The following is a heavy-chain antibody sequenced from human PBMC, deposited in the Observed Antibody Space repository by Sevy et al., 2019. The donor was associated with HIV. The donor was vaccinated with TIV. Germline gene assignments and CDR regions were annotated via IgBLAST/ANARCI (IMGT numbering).Heavy chain of an antibody. CDR3: AKGYDSGYHRGHDS. CDR2: ISGSGGRT. Sequence: GGSLRLSCAASGFTFSSYAMSWVRQAPGKGLEWVSGISGSGGRTYYADSVKGRFTISRDNSKNILYLSMNSLRAEDTAVYYCAKGYDSGYHRGHDSWGQVTLVTVSS. J-gene: IGHJ4*02. V-gene: IGHV3-23*01. CDR1: GFTFSSYA. D-gene: IGHD5-12*01.